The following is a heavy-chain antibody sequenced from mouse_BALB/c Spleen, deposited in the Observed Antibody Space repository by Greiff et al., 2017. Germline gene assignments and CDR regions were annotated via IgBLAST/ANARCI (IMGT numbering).Heavy chain of an antibody. V-gene: IGHV1-14*01. CDR1: GYTITSYV. CDR2: INPYNDGT. Sequence: VHVKQSGPELVKPGASVKMSCKASGYTITSYVMHWVKQKPGQGLEWIGYINPYNDGTKYNEKFKGKATLTSDKSSSTAYMELSSLTSEDSAVYYCARSYGNYEGWYFDVWGAGTTVTVSS. D-gene: IGHD2-10*02. J-gene: IGHJ1*01. CDR3: ARSYGNYEGWYFDV.